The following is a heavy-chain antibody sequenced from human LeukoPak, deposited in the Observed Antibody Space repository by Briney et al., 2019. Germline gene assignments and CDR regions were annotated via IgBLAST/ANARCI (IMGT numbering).Heavy chain of an antibody. V-gene: IGHV1-46*01. CDR1: GYTFTSYY. CDR3: ATSGGYCSGTSCYDP. D-gene: IGHD2-2*01. J-gene: IGHJ5*02. Sequence: VASVKVSCTASGYTFTSYYMHWVRQAPGQGLEWMGIINPSGGSTSYAQKFQGRVTMTRDTSTSTVYMELSSLRSEDTAVYYCATSGGYCSGTSCYDPWGQGTLVTVSS. CDR2: INPSGGST.